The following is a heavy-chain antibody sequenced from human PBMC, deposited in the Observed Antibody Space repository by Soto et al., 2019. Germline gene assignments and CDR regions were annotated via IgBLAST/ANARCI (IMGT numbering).Heavy chain of an antibody. CDR3: ARDPLSYGDYAQTYWYFDL. CDR1: GFTFSNFW. Sequence: DLVESGGALVQPGGSLRLSCAGSGFTFSNFWMHWVRQAPGKGLEWVASISQDGTDTDYVDSVKGGFAISRDNPKNSLYLQMNSLRADDTAVYYCARDPLSYGDYAQTYWYFDLWGRGTRVTVSS. J-gene: IGHJ2*01. D-gene: IGHD4-17*01. V-gene: IGHV3-7*01. CDR2: ISQDGTDT.